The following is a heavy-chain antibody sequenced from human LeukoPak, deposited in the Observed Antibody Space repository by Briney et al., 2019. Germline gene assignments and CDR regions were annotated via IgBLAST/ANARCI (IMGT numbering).Heavy chain of an antibody. V-gene: IGHV1-18*01. CDR1: GYAFTSYG. D-gene: IGHD1-20*01. J-gene: IGHJ4*02. CDR2: ISAYNGNT. CDR3: ARRGNWNDFDY. Sequence: ASVKVSCKASGYAFTSYGISWVRQAPGQGLEWMGWISAYNGNTNYAPKLKGRVTTTIDTSTSTAYMELRSLRSDDTAVYYCARRGNWNDFDYWGQGTLVIVSS.